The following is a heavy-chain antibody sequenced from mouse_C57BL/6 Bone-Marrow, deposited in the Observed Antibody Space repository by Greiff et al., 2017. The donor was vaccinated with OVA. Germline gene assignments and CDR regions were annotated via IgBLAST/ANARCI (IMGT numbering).Heavy chain of an antibody. Sequence: QVQLQQSGAELVKPGASVKMSCKASGYTFTSYWITWVKQRPGQGLEWIGDIYPGSGSTNYNEKFKSKATLTVDTSSSTAYMQLSSLTSEDSAVYYCASPYYYGSSFYFDYWGQGTTLTVSS. V-gene: IGHV1-55*01. D-gene: IGHD1-1*01. CDR3: ASPYYYGSSFYFDY. J-gene: IGHJ2*01. CDR2: IYPGSGST. CDR1: GYTFTSYW.